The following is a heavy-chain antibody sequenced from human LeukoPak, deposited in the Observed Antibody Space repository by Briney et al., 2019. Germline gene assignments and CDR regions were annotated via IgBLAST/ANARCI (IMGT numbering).Heavy chain of an antibody. CDR2: VLGSGGTT. J-gene: IGHJ4*02. CDR3: AKDGPPTTAHFDD. D-gene: IGHD1-1*01. Sequence: GGSLRLSCAASGFTFSSYAMTWVRQAPGKGLEWVSDVLGSGGTTYYADSVKGRFTISRDNSKNTVYLQMNSLRAEDTAVYFCAKDGPPTTAHFDDWGQGTLVTVSS. CDR1: GFTFSSYA. V-gene: IGHV3-23*01.